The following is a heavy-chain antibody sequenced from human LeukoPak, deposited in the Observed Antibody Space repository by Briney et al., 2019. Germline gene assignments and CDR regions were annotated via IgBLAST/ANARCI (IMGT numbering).Heavy chain of an antibody. V-gene: IGHV3-21*06. J-gene: IGHJ5*02. D-gene: IGHD2-2*01. Sequence: GGPLRLSCAASGFTLSTFDMNWVRQAPGKGLEWVSSISTSSRYIYYRDSVKGRFTISRDDAKNSLYLQMNSLTVEDTAVYYCARADCSGSTCYLRHSWFDPWGQGTLVTVSS. CDR3: ARADCSGSTCYLRHSWFDP. CDR1: GFTLSTFD. CDR2: ISTSSRYI.